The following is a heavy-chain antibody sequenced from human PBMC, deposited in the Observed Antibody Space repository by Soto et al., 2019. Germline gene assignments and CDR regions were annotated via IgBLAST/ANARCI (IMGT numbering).Heavy chain of an antibody. CDR1: GGSISSGGYS. V-gene: IGHV4-30-2*01. Sequence: QLQLQESGSGLVKPSQTLSLTCAVSGGSISSGGYSWSWIRQPPGQGLEWIGYIYHSGSTYYNPYLKSRVTISVDRSKNQFSLKLSSVTAADTAVYYCARVGDSGLYYYFDYWGQGTLVTVSS. CDR3: ARVGDSGLYYYFDY. D-gene: IGHD6-19*01. J-gene: IGHJ4*02. CDR2: IYHSGST.